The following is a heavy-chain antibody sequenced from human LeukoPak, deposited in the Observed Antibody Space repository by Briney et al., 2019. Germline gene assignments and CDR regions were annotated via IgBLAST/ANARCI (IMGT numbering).Heavy chain of an antibody. CDR3: ARDHTVTSRDNWFDP. V-gene: IGHV1-69*05. Sequence: SVTVSCKASGGTFSSYAISWVRQPPGQGLEWMGGIIPIFGTANYAQKFQGRVTITTDESTSTAYMELSSLRSEDTAVYYCARDHTVTSRDNWFDPWGQGTLVTVSS. CDR2: IIPIFGTA. J-gene: IGHJ5*02. D-gene: IGHD4-11*01. CDR1: GGTFSSYA.